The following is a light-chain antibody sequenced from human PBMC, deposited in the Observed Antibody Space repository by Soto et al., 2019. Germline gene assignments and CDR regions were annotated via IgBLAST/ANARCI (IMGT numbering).Light chain of an antibody. CDR1: QSISSN. J-gene: IGKJ3*01. CDR3: QQYNNWPFT. V-gene: IGKV3-15*01. Sequence: EIVMTQSPATLSVSPGERATLSCRASQSISSNLAWYQQKPGQAPRLLIYGASTRATGIPARFSGSGSGTEFTPTISSLQSEGFAVYYCQQYNNWPFTFGPGTKVDVK. CDR2: GAS.